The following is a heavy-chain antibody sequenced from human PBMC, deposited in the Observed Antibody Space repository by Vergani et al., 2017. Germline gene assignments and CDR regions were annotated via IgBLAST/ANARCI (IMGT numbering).Heavy chain of an antibody. CDR3: AKDQQMVYADYYGMDV. CDR2: ISYDGSNK. Sequence: QVQLVESGGGVVQPGRSLRLSCAASGFTFSSYGMHWVRQAPGKGLEWVAVISYDGSNKYYADSVKGRFNISRDNSKNTLYLQMNSLRAEDTAVYYCAKDQQMVYADYYGMDVWGQGTTVTVSS. CDR1: GFTFSSYG. D-gene: IGHD2-8*01. V-gene: IGHV3-30*18. J-gene: IGHJ6*02.